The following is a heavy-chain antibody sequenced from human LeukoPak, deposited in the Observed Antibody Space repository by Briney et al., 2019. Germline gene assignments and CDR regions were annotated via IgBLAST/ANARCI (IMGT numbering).Heavy chain of an antibody. V-gene: IGHV3-30*02. CDR2: IQFDGNNQ. J-gene: IGHJ4*02. Sequence: GGSLRLSCAASGFTFSSFGMHWVRQAPGKGLEWVAFIQFDGNNQQYAGSGKGRFTISRDKNTLHVQMNSLRLEDTAVYYCARNWYSAFDYWGQGTLVTVAS. CDR3: ARNWYSAFDY. D-gene: IGHD1-7*01. CDR1: GFTFSSFG.